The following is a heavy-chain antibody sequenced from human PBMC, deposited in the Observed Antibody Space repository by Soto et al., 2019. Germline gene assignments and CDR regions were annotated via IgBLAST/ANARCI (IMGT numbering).Heavy chain of an antibody. J-gene: IGHJ6*02. CDR1: GYTFTGYY. CDR3: AKGGAIVAAGTRVYLYNAMDV. V-gene: IGHV1-2*02. Sequence: QVQLVQSGTEVKRPGDSVKVSCKASGYTFTGYYVHWVRQAPGQGLEWMGWINPNSGDTYLAQRFQGRVTMNRDTLIGTAYMELRGLTSDDTAEYYCAKGGAIVAAGTRVYLYNAMDVWGQGTTVTVSS. CDR2: INPNSGDT. D-gene: IGHD1-26*01.